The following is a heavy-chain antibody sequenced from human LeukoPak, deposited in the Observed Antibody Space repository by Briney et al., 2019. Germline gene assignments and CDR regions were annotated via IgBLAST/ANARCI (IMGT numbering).Heavy chain of an antibody. D-gene: IGHD6-13*01. CDR3: ARSTASSSWYYGYYYMDV. V-gene: IGHV4-39*01. CDR2: IYYSGST. Sequence: SETLSLTCTVSGGSISSSSYYWGWIRQPPGKGLEWIGSIYYSGSTYYNPSLKSRVTISVDTSKNQFSLKLSSVTAADTAVYYCARSTASSSWYYGYYYMDVWGKGTTVTVSS. J-gene: IGHJ6*03. CDR1: GGSISSSSYY.